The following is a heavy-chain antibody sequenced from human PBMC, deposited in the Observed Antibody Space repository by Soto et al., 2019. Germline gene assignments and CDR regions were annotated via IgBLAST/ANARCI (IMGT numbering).Heavy chain of an antibody. CDR3: AGRPGGGGY. V-gene: IGHV3-53*01. D-gene: IGHD3-10*01. J-gene: IGHJ4*02. CDR1: GFTVSNNY. CDR2: IYSGGYT. Sequence: EVQLVESGGGLIQPGGSLRLSCAVSGFTVSNNYMSWVRQAPGKGLEGVSVIYSGGYTAYGDSVKGRFTISRDNSKNTIFSQMQSRGAADPAVFYCAGRPGGGGYWGQGTLVTVSS.